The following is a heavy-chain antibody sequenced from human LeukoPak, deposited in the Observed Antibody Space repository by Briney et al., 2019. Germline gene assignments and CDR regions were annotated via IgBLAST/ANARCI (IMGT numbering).Heavy chain of an antibody. CDR3: ARGHVGRFLEWLHFDY. J-gene: IGHJ4*02. D-gene: IGHD3-3*01. V-gene: IGHV1-24*01. Sequence: ASVKVSCKVSGYTLTELSMHWVRQAPGKGLEWMGGFDPEDGETIYAQKFQGRVTMTEDTSTDTAYMELSSLRSEDTAVYYCARGHVGRFLEWLHFDYWGQGTLVTVSS. CDR1: GYTLTELS. CDR2: FDPEDGET.